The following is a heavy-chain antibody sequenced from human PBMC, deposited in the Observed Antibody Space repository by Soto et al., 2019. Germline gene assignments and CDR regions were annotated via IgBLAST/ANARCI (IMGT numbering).Heavy chain of an antibody. J-gene: IGHJ4*02. CDR1: GGSISSYY. CDR3: ARGDYVRNIDY. CDR2: IYYSGST. V-gene: IGHV4-59*01. D-gene: IGHD4-17*01. Sequence: SETLSLTCTVSGGSISSYYWSWIRQPPGKGLEWIGYIYYSGSTNYNPSLKSRVTISVDTSKNQFSLKLSSVTAADTAVYYCARGDYVRNIDYWGQGTLVTVSS.